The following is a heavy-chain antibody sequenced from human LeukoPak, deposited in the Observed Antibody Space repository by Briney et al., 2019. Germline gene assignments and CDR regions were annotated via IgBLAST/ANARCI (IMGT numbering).Heavy chain of an antibody. J-gene: IGHJ4*02. CDR1: GGSISSSSYY. D-gene: IGHD6-13*01. CDR3: ARVGQLVPIGY. Sequence: PSETLSLTCTVSGGSISSSSYYWGWIREPPGKGLEWIGSIYYSGSTYYNPSLKSRVTISVDTSKNQFSLKLSSVTAADTAVYYCARVGQLVPIGYWGQGTLVTVSS. V-gene: IGHV4-39*01. CDR2: IYYSGST.